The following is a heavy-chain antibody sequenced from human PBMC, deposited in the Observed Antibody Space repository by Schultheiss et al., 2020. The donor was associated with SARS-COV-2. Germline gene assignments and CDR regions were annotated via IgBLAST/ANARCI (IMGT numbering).Heavy chain of an antibody. CDR1: GFTFSTYG. Sequence: GGSLRLSCAASGFTFSTYGLHWVRQAPGKGLEWVAVIWYDVSNKYYTDSVKGRFTISRDNSKNTLYLQMNSLRAEDTAVYYCANSGPYDFWSGYQNYFDYWGQGTLVTVSS. V-gene: IGHV3-33*06. D-gene: IGHD3-3*01. J-gene: IGHJ4*02. CDR3: ANSGPYDFWSGYQNYFDY. CDR2: IWYDVSNK.